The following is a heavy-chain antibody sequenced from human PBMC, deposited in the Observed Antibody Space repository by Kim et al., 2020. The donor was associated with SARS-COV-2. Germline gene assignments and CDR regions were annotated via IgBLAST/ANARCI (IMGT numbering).Heavy chain of an antibody. D-gene: IGHD3-9*01. CDR3: ARGEILTGHYPPAAFH. V-gene: IGHV1-46*01. Sequence: ASVKVSCKASGYTFTNYYIHWVRQAPGQGLEWMGIINPSGGSTTYAQKFQGRIIMTRDTSTSTVYMELSSLRSEDTAVYYCARGEILTGHYPPAAFHWGQ. CDR1: GYTFTNYY. CDR2: INPSGGST. J-gene: IGHJ1*01.